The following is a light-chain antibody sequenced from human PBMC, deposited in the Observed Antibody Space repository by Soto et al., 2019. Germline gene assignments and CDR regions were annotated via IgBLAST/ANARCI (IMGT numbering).Light chain of an antibody. CDR2: DVS. J-gene: IGLJ1*01. CDR1: SSDVGGYNY. V-gene: IGLV2-14*01. Sequence: QSVLTQPASVSGSPGQSITISCTGTSSDVGGYNYVSWYQQHPGKAPKLMIYDVSNRPSGVSNGFSGSKSGNTASLTISGLQAEDEADYYCSSYTSSNYVFGTGTKLTVL. CDR3: SSYTSSNYV.